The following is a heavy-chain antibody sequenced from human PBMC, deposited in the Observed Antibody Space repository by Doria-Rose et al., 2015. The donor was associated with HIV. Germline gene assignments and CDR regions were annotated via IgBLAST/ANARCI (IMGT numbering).Heavy chain of an antibody. CDR1: GGSISSYY. D-gene: IGHD1-1*01. V-gene: IGHV4-59*01. CDR2: LYYSGST. Sequence: QVQLQESGPGLVKPSETLSLTCTVSGGSISSYYWTWIRQPPGKGLEWIGCLYYSGSTNYNPSLKSRVTMSVDTSKNQFSLKLNSVTAADTAMYFCARHLWEPFDYWGQGTLVTVSS. CDR3: ARHLWEPFDY. J-gene: IGHJ4*02.